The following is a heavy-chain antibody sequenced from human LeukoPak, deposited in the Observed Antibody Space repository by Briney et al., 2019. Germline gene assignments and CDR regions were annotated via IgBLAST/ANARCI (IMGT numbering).Heavy chain of an antibody. V-gene: IGHV1-8*03. D-gene: IGHD3-22*01. CDR1: GYTFTGYY. J-gene: IGHJ4*02. CDR3: AVRTFDSSGYYYFY. CDR2: MNPNSGNT. Sequence: ASVKVSCKVSGYTFTGYYIHWVRQAPGQGLEWMGWMNPNSGNTGYAQKFQGRVTITRDMSTSTAYMELSSLRSEDTAVYYCAVRTFDSSGYYYFYWGQGTLVTVSS.